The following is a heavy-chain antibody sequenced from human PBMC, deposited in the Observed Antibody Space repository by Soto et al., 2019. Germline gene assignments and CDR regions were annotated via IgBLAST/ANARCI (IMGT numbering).Heavy chain of an antibody. J-gene: IGHJ4*02. V-gene: IGHV4-38-2*01. CDR3: AAGEASSRNLAPYYLDF. D-gene: IGHD6-13*01. Sequence: ASETLSLTCAVSGYSISSGYYWGWIRQSPGKGLEWIGYIHYSGTTSFFPSYNPSLRSRVTISEDTSKNQFSLKLLSVTTADTAVYFCAAGEASSRNLAPYYLDFWGQGTLVTVSS. CDR1: GYSISSGYY. CDR2: IHYSGTTSFFP.